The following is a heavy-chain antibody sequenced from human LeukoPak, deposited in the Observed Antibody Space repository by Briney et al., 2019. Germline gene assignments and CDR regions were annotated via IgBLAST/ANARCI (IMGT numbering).Heavy chain of an antibody. CDR3: ARSCSSTSCYLGFDY. Sequence: SETLPLTCTVSGGSISSYYWSWIRQPPGKGLEWIGYIYYSGSTNYNPSLKSRVTISVDTSKNQFSLKLSSVTAADTAVYYCARSCSSTSCYLGFDYWGQGTLVTVSS. CDR1: GGSISSYY. V-gene: IGHV4-59*08. J-gene: IGHJ4*02. CDR2: IYYSGST. D-gene: IGHD2-2*01.